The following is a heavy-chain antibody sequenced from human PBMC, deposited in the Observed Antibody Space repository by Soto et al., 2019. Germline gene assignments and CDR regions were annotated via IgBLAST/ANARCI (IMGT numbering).Heavy chain of an antibody. CDR1: GFTFSSSA. J-gene: IGHJ4*02. V-gene: IGHV3-23*01. CDR2: ISGSGGTT. D-gene: IGHD3-22*01. CDR3: AKGATMIIVAPLGY. Sequence: EVHLLESGGGLVQPGGSLRLSCAASGFTFSSSAMSWVRQAPGKGLEWVSAISGSGGTTYYTDSVKGRFTVSRDNSKNRLYVEMNSLRAEDTAVYYCAKGATMIIVAPLGYWGQGTLVTVSS.